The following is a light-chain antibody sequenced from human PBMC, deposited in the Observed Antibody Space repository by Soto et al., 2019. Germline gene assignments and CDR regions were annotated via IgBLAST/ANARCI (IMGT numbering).Light chain of an antibody. V-gene: IGKV3-20*01. CDR1: QTVSNNY. CDR2: GSS. CDR3: QQYGSSPPYT. Sequence: EVVLTQSPGTLSLSPGERATLSCRASQTVSNNYLAWYQQKPGQAPRLLIFGSSDRATGIPDRFSGSGSGTDFTLTISRLDPEDFAVYYCQQYGSSPPYTFGQGTNLEIK. J-gene: IGKJ2*01.